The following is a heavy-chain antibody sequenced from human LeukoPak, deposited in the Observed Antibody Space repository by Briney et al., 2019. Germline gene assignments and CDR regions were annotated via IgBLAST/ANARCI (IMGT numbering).Heavy chain of an antibody. CDR3: TSPITIFGVVAKNY. D-gene: IGHD3-3*01. V-gene: IGHV3-73*01. Sequence: PGGSLRLSCAASGFSFSGSTMHWVRQASGKGLEWLGRIRSKANIYATVYAASVKGRFTISRDDSKNTVYLQMNSLKTEDTAVYYCTSPITIFGVVAKNYWGQGTLVTVSS. J-gene: IGHJ4*02. CDR2: IRSKANIYAT. CDR1: GFSFSGST.